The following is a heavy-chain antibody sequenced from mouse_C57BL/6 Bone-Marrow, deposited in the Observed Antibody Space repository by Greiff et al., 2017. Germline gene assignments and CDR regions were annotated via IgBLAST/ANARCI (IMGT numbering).Heavy chain of an antibody. CDR2: IYPGSGST. CDR1: GYTFTSYW. J-gene: IGHJ1*03. CDR3: ARWGLVDWYFDV. Sequence: QVQLQQSGAELVKPGASVKMSCKASGYTFTSYWITWVKQRPGQGLEWIGDIYPGSGSTNYNEKFKSKATLTVDTSSSTAYMQLSSLTSEDSAVYYCARWGLVDWYFDVWGTGTTVTVSS. V-gene: IGHV1-55*01.